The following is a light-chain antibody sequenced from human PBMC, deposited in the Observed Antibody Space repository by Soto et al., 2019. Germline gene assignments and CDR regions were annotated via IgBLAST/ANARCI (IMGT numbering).Light chain of an antibody. CDR1: QSVNNNY. CDR3: QQYAGSPRT. J-gene: IGKJ1*01. CDR2: GAS. Sequence: EIVLTQSPATLSLARGERASLSCRASQSVNNNYLAWYQRQPGQAPRLLIYGASSRATGIPDRFSGSGSGTDFTLTISRLEPEDFAVYYCQQYAGSPRTLGQGTKVDIK. V-gene: IGKV3-20*01.